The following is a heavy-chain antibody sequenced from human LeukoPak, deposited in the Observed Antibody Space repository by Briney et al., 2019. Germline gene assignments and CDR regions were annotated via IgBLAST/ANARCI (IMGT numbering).Heavy chain of an antibody. CDR3: AKRGCSGGSCYSDMYYFDY. V-gene: IGHV3-23*01. CDR2: ISGSGGST. CDR1: GFTFSSYA. J-gene: IGHJ4*02. D-gene: IGHD2-15*01. Sequence: PGGSLRLSCAASGFTFSSYAMSWVRQAPGKGLEWVSAISGSGGSTYYAGSVKGRFTISRDNSKNTLYLQMNSLRAEDTAVYYCAKRGCSGGSCYSDMYYFDYWGQGTLVTVSS.